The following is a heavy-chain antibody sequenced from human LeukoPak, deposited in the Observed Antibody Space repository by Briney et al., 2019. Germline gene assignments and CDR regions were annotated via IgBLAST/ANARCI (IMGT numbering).Heavy chain of an antibody. D-gene: IGHD3-22*01. CDR2: IRTSSSTI. J-gene: IGHJ6*02. Sequence: PGGSLRLSCAASGFTFSSYSMNWVRQAPGKGLEWVSYIRTSSSTIHYADSVKGRFTISRDNAKNSLYLQMNSLRDEDTAVYYCARDDYYDSSVYYYYYYGMDVWGQGTTVTVSS. CDR1: GFTFSSYS. V-gene: IGHV3-48*02. CDR3: ARDDYYDSSVYYYYYYGMDV.